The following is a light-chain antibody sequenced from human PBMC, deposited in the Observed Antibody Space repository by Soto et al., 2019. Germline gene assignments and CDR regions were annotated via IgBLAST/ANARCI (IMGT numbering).Light chain of an antibody. CDR2: STN. CDR3: VLYMGSGTVV. Sequence: QTVVTQEPSFSVSPGGTVTLTCGLGSGSVSTSYYPSWYQQTPGQAPRTLIYSTNTRSSGVPDRFSGSILGNKAALTITGAQADDESDYYCVLYMGSGTVVFGGGTKVTVL. J-gene: IGLJ2*01. CDR1: SGSVSTSYY. V-gene: IGLV8-61*01.